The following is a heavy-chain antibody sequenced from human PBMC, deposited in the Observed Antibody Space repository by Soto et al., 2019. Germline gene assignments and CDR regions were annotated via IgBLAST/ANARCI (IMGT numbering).Heavy chain of an antibody. CDR2: ISSSGSTI. Sequence: GGSLRLSCAASGFTFRSHWMHWVRQGQGKGLVWVSYISSSGSTIYYADSVKGRFTISRDNSKNTLYLQMNSLRAEDTAVYYCARDHFRVGATSLGAFDIWGQGTMVTVSS. J-gene: IGHJ3*02. CDR1: GFTFRSHW. D-gene: IGHD1-26*01. V-gene: IGHV3-48*01. CDR3: ARDHFRVGATSLGAFDI.